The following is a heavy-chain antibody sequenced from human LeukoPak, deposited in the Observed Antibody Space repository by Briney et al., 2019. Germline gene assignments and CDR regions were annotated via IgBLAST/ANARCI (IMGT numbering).Heavy chain of an antibody. V-gene: IGHV3-23*01. Sequence: GGSPRPSCGAPGFTFSSYAMHRGRPAPGEGVGWVSAISGSGGSTYYADSVKGRFTISRDNSKNTLYLQMNSLRAEDTAVYYCAKDGGEYGEFDYWGQGTLVTVSS. CDR2: ISGSGGST. CDR1: GFTFSSYA. J-gene: IGHJ4*02. D-gene: IGHD3-16*01. CDR3: AKDGGEYGEFDY.